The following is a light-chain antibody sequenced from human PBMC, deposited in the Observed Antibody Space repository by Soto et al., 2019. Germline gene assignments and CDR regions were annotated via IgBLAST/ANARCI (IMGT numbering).Light chain of an antibody. Sequence: DIQMTQSPSTLSASVGDRVTITCRASQNIYTWLAWYQQKPGKAPKLLIYEASSLRSGVPSRFSGSGSGTEFTLTISSLQPDDFATYYCQQYGTFWTFGQGTKVDIK. CDR1: QNIYTW. CDR3: QQYGTFWT. CDR2: EAS. V-gene: IGKV1-5*03. J-gene: IGKJ1*01.